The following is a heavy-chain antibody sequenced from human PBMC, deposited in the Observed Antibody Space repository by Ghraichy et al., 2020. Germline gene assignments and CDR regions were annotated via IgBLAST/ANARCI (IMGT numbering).Heavy chain of an antibody. V-gene: IGHV4-34*01. Sequence: SETLSLTCAVYGGSLSGYWWSWIRQPPGKGLEWIGEINDSGRTNYNPSLKSRVTISGDTSNNHFSLKLTFVTAADTAAYYCGRHITGDRGFDIWGQGTVVTVSS. J-gene: IGHJ3*02. D-gene: IGHD1-20*01. CDR2: INDSGRT. CDR3: GRHITGDRGFDI. CDR1: GGSLSGYW.